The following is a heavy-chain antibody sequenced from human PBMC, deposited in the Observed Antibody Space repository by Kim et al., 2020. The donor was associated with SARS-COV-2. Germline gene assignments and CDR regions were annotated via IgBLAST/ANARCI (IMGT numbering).Heavy chain of an antibody. CDR1: GYTFTSYA. CDR2: INAGNGNT. Sequence: ASVKVSCKASGYTFTSYAMHWVRQAPGQRLEWMGWINAGNGNTKYSQKFQGRVTITRDTSASTAYMELSSLRSEDTAVYYCARGPRVFDYGSGSYYTGWWFDPWGQGTLVTVSS. D-gene: IGHD3-10*01. V-gene: IGHV1-3*01. J-gene: IGHJ5*02. CDR3: ARGPRVFDYGSGSYYTGWWFDP.